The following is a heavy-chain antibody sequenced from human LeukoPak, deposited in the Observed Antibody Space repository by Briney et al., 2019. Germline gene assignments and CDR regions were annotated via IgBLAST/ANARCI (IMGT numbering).Heavy chain of an antibody. D-gene: IGHD3-9*01. CDR1: GYTFTSYY. CDR2: INPSGGST. CDR3: ARARRELRYFDGNFDY. J-gene: IGHJ4*02. Sequence: GASVKVSCKASGYTFTSYYMHWVRQAPGQGLEWMGIINPSGGSTSYAQKFQGRVTMTRDTSTSTVYMELSSLRSEDTAVCYCARARRELRYFDGNFDYWGQGTLVTVSS. V-gene: IGHV1-46*01.